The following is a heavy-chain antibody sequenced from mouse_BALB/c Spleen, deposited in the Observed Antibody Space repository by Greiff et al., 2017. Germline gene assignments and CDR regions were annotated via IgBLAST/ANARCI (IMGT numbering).Heavy chain of an antibody. CDR1: GFTFSDYY. Sequence: EVKLMESGGGLVKPGGSLKLSCAASGFTFSDYYMYWVRQTPEKRLEWVATISDGGSYTYYPDSVKGRFTISRDNAKNNLYLQMSSLKSEDTAMYYCARGVPFAYWGQGTLGTVSA. J-gene: IGHJ3*01. V-gene: IGHV5-4*02. CDR2: ISDGGSYT. CDR3: ARGVPFAY.